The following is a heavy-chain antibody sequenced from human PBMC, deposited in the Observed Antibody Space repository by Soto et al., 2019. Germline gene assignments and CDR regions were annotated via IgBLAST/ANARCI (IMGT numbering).Heavy chain of an antibody. J-gene: IGHJ3*02. CDR2: INHSGST. CDR1: GGSFSGYY. V-gene: IGHV4-34*01. D-gene: IGHD5-12*01. Sequence: SETLSLTCAVYGGSFSGYYWSWIRQPPGKGLEWIGEINHSGSTNYNPSLKSRVTISVDTSKNQFSLKLSSVTAADTAVYYCATAFQEMATIGDAFDIWGQGTMVTV. CDR3: ATAFQEMATIGDAFDI.